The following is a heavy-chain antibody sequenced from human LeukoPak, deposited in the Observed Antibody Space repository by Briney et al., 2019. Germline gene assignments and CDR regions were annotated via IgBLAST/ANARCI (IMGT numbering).Heavy chain of an antibody. CDR1: GASISTSAYY. J-gene: IGHJ6*03. D-gene: IGHD3-22*01. V-gene: IGHV4-39*03. CDR2: IYYSGST. CDR3: CLDGYYYDSSGYYGTGYYYYYMDV. Sequence: SETLSLTCSVSGASISTSAYYWGWIRQPPGKGLEWIGSIYYSGSTYYNASLNSRVTISIDTSKNLFSLRLNSMTAADTAVYYCCLDGYYYDSSGYYGTGYYYYYMDVWGKGTTVTVSS.